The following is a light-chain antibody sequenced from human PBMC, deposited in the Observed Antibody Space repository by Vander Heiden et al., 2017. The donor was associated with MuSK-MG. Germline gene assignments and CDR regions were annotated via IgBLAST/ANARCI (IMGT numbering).Light chain of an antibody. Sequence: DIQMTQSPSSLSASVGDRVTITCRASQDINNHLAWFQQKPGKAPKSLIYAASNLQSGVPSKFNGSGSGTDFALTISSLHPEDFATYYCQQDNSYPLTFGGGTRVEI. CDR1: QDINNH. J-gene: IGKJ4*01. CDR2: AAS. V-gene: IGKV1-16*02. CDR3: QQDNSYPLT.